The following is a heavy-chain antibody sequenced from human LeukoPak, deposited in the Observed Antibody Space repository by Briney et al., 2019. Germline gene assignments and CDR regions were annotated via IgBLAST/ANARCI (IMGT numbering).Heavy chain of an antibody. CDR1: GFIFSSYG. V-gene: IGHV3-23*01. CDR3: AKFPDYYDSSGHPY. D-gene: IGHD3-22*01. J-gene: IGHJ4*02. CDR2: ISGSGGST. Sequence: GGSLRLSCAASGFIFSSYGMSWVRQAPGKGLEWVSAISGSGGSTYYADSVKGRFTISRDNSKNTLYLQMNSLRAEDTAVYYCAKFPDYYDSSGHPYWGQGTLVTVSS.